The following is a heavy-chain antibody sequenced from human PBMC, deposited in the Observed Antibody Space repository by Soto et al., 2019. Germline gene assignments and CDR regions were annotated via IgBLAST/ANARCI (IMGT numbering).Heavy chain of an antibody. Sequence: QEQLQESGPGLVKPSETLSLTCTVSGDSLSSYYWSWIRQPPGKGLEWIGCVFDTGSTDYNPALKGRVTISVDTSKNQFSLRLTSVTAADTAVYYCARGPIVVLQAAWFDPWGQGTLVTVSS. J-gene: IGHJ5*02. CDR3: ARGPIVVLQAAWFDP. V-gene: IGHV4-59*01. D-gene: IGHD2-2*01. CDR2: VFDTGST. CDR1: GDSLSSYY.